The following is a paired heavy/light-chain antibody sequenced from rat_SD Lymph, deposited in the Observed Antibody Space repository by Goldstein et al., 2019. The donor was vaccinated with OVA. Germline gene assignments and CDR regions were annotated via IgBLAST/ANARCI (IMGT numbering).Heavy chain of an antibody. CDR3: ARPGLTTPVSDFES. Sequence: EVQLVESGGGLVQPGRSMKLSCEASGFTFTDYYMAWVRQAPTKGLEWVATISTRGGHTYYRDSVQGRFTISRDNAKTTLYLQMDSLRSEDTATYYCARPGLTTPVSDFESWGQGVMVTVSS. CDR1: GFTFTDYY. V-gene: IGHV5-25*01. J-gene: IGHJ2*01. D-gene: IGHD1-4*01. CDR2: ISTRGGHT.
Light chain of an antibody. CDR3: QQHNEYPPT. CDR1: KSISKY. Sequence: DVQMTQSPSNLAASPGESVSINCKASKSISKYLAWYQQKPGKANNLLIYSGSTLQSGTPSRFSGSGSGTDFTLTIRNLEPEDFGLYYCQQHNEYPPTFGSGTKLEIK. V-gene: IGKV16S1*01. CDR2: SGS. J-gene: IGKJ5*01.